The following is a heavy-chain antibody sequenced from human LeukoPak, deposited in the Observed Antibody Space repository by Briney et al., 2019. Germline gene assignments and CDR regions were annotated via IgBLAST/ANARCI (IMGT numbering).Heavy chain of an antibody. Sequence: GGSLRLSCAASGFDFSTYAMSWVRQAPGKGLEWVAYIKQDGSEKYYMDSVKGRFTISRDNAKNSLYLQMNSLRAEDTAVYYCAGHYDSSGYRVDVFDIWGQGAMVTVSS. V-gene: IGHV3-7*01. D-gene: IGHD3-22*01. J-gene: IGHJ3*02. CDR2: IKQDGSEK. CDR1: GFDFSTYA. CDR3: AGHYDSSGYRVDVFDI.